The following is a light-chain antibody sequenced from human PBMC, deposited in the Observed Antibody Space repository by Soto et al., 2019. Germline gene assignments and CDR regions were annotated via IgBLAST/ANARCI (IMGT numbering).Light chain of an antibody. V-gene: IGKV1-39*01. CDR1: QSISGS. CDR3: QHSYTTPT. CDR2: GAS. J-gene: IGKJ5*01. Sequence: DSQMTQSPPSLSASVRAIVTITCGASQSISGSLNWYQQKPGTAPKLLIYGASTLQSGVPSRCSGGGSGTYYTITISSLQPEDVATYYHQHSYTTPTCGQGTRVENK.